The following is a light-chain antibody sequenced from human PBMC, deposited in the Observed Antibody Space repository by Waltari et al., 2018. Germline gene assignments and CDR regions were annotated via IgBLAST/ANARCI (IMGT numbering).Light chain of an antibody. CDR1: PSTLWHNY. CDR3: GTWDSSLNAYV. Sequence: HSVLTQPPSVSAAPGQQVTISRSGSPSTLWHNYVSLYQQVPGTAPKLLIYDNDKRPSGIPDRFSGSKSGTSATLGITGLQTGDEADHYCGTWDSSLNAYVFGSGTKVTVL. J-gene: IGLJ1*01. CDR2: DND. V-gene: IGLV1-51*01.